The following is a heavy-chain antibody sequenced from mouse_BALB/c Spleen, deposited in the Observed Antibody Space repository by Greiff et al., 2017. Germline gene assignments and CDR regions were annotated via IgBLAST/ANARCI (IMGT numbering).Heavy chain of an antibody. CDR1: GISLTSYD. J-gene: IGHJ2*01. D-gene: IGHD1-1*01. V-gene: IGHV2-9*02. Sequence: QVQLKEPGPGLVAPSQSLSITCTVSGISLTSYDVHRVRQPPGKGLEWLGVIWAVGSTNYNSALMSRLSISKDNTKSQVFLKMNSLQTDDTAMYYCARDTVVAKGAYFDYWGQGTTLAVSS. CDR2: IWAVGST. CDR3: ARDTVVAKGAYFDY.